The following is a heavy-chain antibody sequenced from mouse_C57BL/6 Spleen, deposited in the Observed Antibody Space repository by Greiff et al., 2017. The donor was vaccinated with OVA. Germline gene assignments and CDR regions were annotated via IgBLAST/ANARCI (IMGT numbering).Heavy chain of an antibody. D-gene: IGHD4-1*01. CDR3: ARSGLGRRYFDY. Sequence: VQLQQSGPELVKPGASVKMSCKASGYTFTDYNMHWVKQSHGKSLEWIGYINPNNGGTSYNQKFKGKATLTVNKSSSTAYMELRSLTSEDSAVYYCARSGLGRRYFDYWGQGTTLTVSS. CDR1: GYTFTDYN. CDR2: INPNNGGT. V-gene: IGHV1-22*01. J-gene: IGHJ2*01.